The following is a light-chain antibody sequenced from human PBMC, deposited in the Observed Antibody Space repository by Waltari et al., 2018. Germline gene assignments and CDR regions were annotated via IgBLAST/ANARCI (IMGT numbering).Light chain of an antibody. V-gene: IGKV1-17*03. Sequence: DIQMTQSPSAMSASVGDRVTITCRASQAISEFLAWFQQRPGKAPKRLIYAASSLQIGVPSRFSGSGHGTEFTLTISSLQPEDFATYYCLQHKTYPHTFGQGTKVEIK. J-gene: IGKJ2*01. CDR1: QAISEF. CDR3: LQHKTYPHT. CDR2: AAS.